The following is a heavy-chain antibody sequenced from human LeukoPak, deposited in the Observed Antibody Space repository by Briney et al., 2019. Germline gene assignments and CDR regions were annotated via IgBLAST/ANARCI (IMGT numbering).Heavy chain of an antibody. V-gene: IGHV4-34*01. CDR2: INHSGST. J-gene: IGHJ4*02. CDR1: GGSFSGYY. CDR3: ARGGPRYCSGGSCCFGY. D-gene: IGHD2-15*01. Sequence: PSETLSLTCAVYGGSFSGYYWSWIRQPPGKGLEWIGEINHSGSTNYNPSLKSRVTISVDTSKNQFSLKLSSVTAADTAVYYCARGGPRYCSGGSCCFGYWGQGTLVTVSS.